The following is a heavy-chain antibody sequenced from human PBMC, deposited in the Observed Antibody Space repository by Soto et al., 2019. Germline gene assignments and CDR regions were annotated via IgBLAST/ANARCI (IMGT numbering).Heavy chain of an antibody. CDR3: AKQPYYDFWSAYNYGMDV. D-gene: IGHD3-3*01. Sequence: EVQLLESGGGLVQPGGSLRLSCAASGFTFNSYAMSWVRQAPGKGLEWVSTIIGSGGSTYYADSVKGRFSVSRDNSKNTLYLQMNSLRAEDTAVYYCAKQPYYDFWSAYNYGMDVWGQGTTVTVS. CDR2: IIGSGGST. V-gene: IGHV3-23*01. CDR1: GFTFNSYA. J-gene: IGHJ6*02.